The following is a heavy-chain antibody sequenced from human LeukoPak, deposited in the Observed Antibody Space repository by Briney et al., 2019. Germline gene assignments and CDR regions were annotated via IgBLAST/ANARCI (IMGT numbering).Heavy chain of an antibody. V-gene: IGHV1-18*01. CDR3: ARGPRYSSSWRVNYYYGMDV. CDR2: ISAYNGNT. CDR1: GYTFTSYG. J-gene: IGHJ6*02. Sequence: ASVKVSCKASGYTFTSYGISWVRQAPGQGLEWMGWISAYNGNTNYAQKLQGRVTMTTDTSTSTAYMELRSLRSDDTAVYYCARGPRYSSSWRVNYYYGMDVWGQGTTVTVSS. D-gene: IGHD6-13*01.